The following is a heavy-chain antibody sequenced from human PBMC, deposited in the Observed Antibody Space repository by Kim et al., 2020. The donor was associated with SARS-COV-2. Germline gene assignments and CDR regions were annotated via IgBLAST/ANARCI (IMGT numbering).Heavy chain of an antibody. J-gene: IGHJ4*02. D-gene: IGHD1-1*01. Sequence: SNKYYADSVKGRFTISRDNSKNTLYLQMNSLRAEDTAVYYCASETGTTPYWGQGTLVTVSS. CDR2: SNK. V-gene: IGHV3-30*01. CDR3: ASETGTTPY.